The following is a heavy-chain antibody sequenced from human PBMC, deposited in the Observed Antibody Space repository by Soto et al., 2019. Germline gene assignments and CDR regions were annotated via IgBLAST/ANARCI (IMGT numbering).Heavy chain of an antibody. CDR2: INGDGSMT. D-gene: IGHD4-4*01. CDR1: GFSFRGYR. CDR3: AREGYSNYDFYYLYMNA. Sequence: GGSLGLSFGASGFSFRGYRVHWVRPAPGEGLVWVARINGDGSMTGYADSVKGRFTVSRDNADNTLFLQMSGLRAEDTAVYYCAREGYSNYDFYYLYMNAWGKGTTVTVSS. J-gene: IGHJ6*03. V-gene: IGHV3-74*01.